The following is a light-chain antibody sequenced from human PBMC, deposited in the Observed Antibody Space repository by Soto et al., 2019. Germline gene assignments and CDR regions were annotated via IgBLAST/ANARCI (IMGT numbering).Light chain of an antibody. Sequence: QSVLTQPASVSGSPGQSITISCTGTSSDVGGYNYVSWYQQHSGKAPKLMINYVSNRPSGVSNRFSGSKSGNTASLTISGLQAEDEAAYYCTSYTSSDIWVFGGGTKLTVL. CDR2: YVS. V-gene: IGLV2-14*01. J-gene: IGLJ3*02. CDR1: SSDVGGYNY. CDR3: TSYTSSDIWV.